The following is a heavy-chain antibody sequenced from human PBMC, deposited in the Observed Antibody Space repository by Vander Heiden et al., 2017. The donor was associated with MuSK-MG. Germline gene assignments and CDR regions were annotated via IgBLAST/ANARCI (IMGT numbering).Heavy chain of an antibody. V-gene: IGHV4-59*08. Sequence: QVQLQESGPGLVKPSETLSLTCTVSGGSISRYYWSWIRQPPGKGLEWIGYIYYSGSTNYNPSLKRRVTISVDTSKNQFSLKLSSVTAADTAVYYCARHGLYSSGWSEPEYYMDVWGKGTTVTVYS. J-gene: IGHJ6*03. CDR1: GGSISRYY. CDR3: ARHGLYSSGWSEPEYYMDV. CDR2: IYYSGST. D-gene: IGHD6-19*01.